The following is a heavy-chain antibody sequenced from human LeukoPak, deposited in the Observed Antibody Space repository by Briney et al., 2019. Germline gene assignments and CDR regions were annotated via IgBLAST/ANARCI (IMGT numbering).Heavy chain of an antibody. D-gene: IGHD6-6*01. CDR1: GFTFSSYS. CDR3: ARALRRYSSSSDAFDI. J-gene: IGHJ3*02. CDR2: ISSSSSYI. V-gene: IGHV3-21*01. Sequence: GGSLRLSCAASGFTFSSYSMNWVRQAPGKGLEWVSSISSSSSYIYYADSVKGRFTISRDNAKNSLYLQMNSLRAEDTAVYYCARALRRYSSSSDAFDIWGQGTMVTVSS.